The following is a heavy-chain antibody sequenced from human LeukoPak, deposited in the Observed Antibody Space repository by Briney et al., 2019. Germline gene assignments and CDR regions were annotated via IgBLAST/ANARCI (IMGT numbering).Heavy chain of an antibody. CDR2: ISSSSSTI. CDR1: GFTFSGYS. Sequence: GGSLRLSCAASGFTFSGYSTNWVRQAPGKGLEWVSYISSSSSTIYYADSVKGRFTISRDNAKNSLYLQMNSLRDEDTAVYYCARVARGTTGTHDYWGQGTLVTVSS. V-gene: IGHV3-48*02. J-gene: IGHJ4*02. D-gene: IGHD1-1*01. CDR3: ARVARGTTGTHDY.